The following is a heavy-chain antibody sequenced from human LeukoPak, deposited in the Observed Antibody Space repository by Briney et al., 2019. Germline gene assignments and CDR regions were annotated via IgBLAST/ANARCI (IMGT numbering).Heavy chain of an antibody. V-gene: IGHV3-15*01. CDR2: IKSKRDGGTT. J-gene: IGHJ1*01. Sequence: GGSLRLSCAASGFTFNTAWMAWVRPAPGRGLEWVGRIKSKRDGGTTYYGASVKGRFTLSRDDSKDTLFLQMNSLKIDDTALYYCNTDLGRWGQGTLVTVSS. CDR3: NTDLGR. CDR1: GFTFNTAW.